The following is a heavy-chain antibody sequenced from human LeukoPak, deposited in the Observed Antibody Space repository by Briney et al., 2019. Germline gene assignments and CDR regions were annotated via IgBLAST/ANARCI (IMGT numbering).Heavy chain of an antibody. D-gene: IGHD3-3*01. Sequence: ASVKVSCKASGYTLSTYYIHWVRQAPGQGIAWMGIINPSGGSTSYAQKFQGRVTMTRDTSTNTVYMELSSLRSEDTAVYYCARGPSGRFLEWLSPFDYWGQGTLVTVSS. CDR1: GYTLSTYY. CDR3: ARGPSGRFLEWLSPFDY. J-gene: IGHJ4*02. CDR2: INPSGGST. V-gene: IGHV1-46*01.